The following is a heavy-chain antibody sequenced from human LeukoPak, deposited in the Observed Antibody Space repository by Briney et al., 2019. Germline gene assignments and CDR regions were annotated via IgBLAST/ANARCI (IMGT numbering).Heavy chain of an antibody. Sequence: GGSLRLSCAASGFTFSSYAMSWVRQAPGKGLEWVSAIRDSGTSTYYADSVKGRFTISRDNSKNTLYLQMNSLRAEDTAVYYCAKDTRSVYYGAFGIWGQGTMVTVSS. CDR3: AKDTRSVYYGAFGI. J-gene: IGHJ3*02. CDR2: IRDSGTST. CDR1: GFTFSSYA. D-gene: IGHD3-10*01. V-gene: IGHV3-23*01.